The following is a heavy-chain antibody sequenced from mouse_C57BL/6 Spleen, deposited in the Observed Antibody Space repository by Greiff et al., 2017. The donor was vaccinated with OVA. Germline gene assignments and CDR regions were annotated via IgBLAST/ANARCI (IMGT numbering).Heavy chain of an antibody. CDR2: IDPSDSYT. Sequence: QVQLQQPGAELVMPGASVKLSCKASGYTFTSYWMHWVKQRPGQGLEWIGEIDPSDSYTNYNQKFKGKSTLTVDKSSSTAYMQLSSLTSEDSAVYCCARGDGSRYFDDWGQGTTLTVSS. CDR3: ARGDGSRYFDD. J-gene: IGHJ2*01. CDR1: GYTFTSYW. D-gene: IGHD1-1*01. V-gene: IGHV1-69*01.